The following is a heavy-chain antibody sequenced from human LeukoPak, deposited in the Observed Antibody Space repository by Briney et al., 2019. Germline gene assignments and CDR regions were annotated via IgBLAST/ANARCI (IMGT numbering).Heavy chain of an antibody. CDR2: IYYSGST. Sequence: PSETLSLTCTVSGGSISSSSYYWGWIRQPPGKGLEWIGSIYYSGSTYYNPSLKSRVTISVDTSKNQFSLKLSSVTAADTAVYYCARDRGQHSSGRFDYWGQGTLVTVSS. CDR3: ARDRGQHSSGRFDY. V-gene: IGHV4-39*07. J-gene: IGHJ4*02. D-gene: IGHD3-22*01. CDR1: GGSISSSSYY.